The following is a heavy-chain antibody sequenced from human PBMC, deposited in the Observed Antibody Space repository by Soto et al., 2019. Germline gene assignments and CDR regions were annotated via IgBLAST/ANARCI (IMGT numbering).Heavy chain of an antibody. CDR1: GGSISSSSYY. CDR3: ARQAAAMDWFDP. V-gene: IGHV4-39*01. Sequence: SETLSLTCTVSGGSISSSSYYWGWIRQPPGKGLEWIGSIYYSGSTYYNPSLKSRVTISVDTSKNQFSLKLSSVTAADTAVYYCARQAAAMDWFDPWGQGTLVTVSS. D-gene: IGHD2-2*01. CDR2: IYYSGST. J-gene: IGHJ5*02.